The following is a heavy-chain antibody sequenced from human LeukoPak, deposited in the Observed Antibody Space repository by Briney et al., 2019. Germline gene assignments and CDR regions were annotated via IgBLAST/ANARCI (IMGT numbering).Heavy chain of an antibody. J-gene: IGHJ4*02. CDR2: ISSSSSYI. CDR3: ARDEGFYYDSSGYFNY. Sequence: GGSLRLSCAASGFTFSSYSMNWVRQAPGKGLEWVSSISSSSSYIYYADSVKGRFTISRDNAKNSLYLQMNSLRAEDTAVYYCARDEGFYYDSSGYFNYWGQGTLVTVSS. CDR1: GFTFSSYS. V-gene: IGHV3-21*01. D-gene: IGHD3-22*01.